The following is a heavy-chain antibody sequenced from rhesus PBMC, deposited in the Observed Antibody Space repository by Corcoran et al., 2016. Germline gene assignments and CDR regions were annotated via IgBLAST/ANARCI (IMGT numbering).Heavy chain of an antibody. V-gene: IGHV4S12*01. CDR3: ARIIAAAGTFDY. CDR2: IYSNSEST. J-gene: IGHJ4*01. CDR1: VGSISSCNW. Sequence: QVQLQESGPGLVKPSETLSLTCAFFVGSISSCNWWSWIRQPPGKGLEWIGGIYSNSESTNYNPSLKSRVTISKDTSKNQFSLKLSSVTAADTAVYYCARIIAAAGTFDYWGQGVLVTVSS. D-gene: IGHD6-31*01.